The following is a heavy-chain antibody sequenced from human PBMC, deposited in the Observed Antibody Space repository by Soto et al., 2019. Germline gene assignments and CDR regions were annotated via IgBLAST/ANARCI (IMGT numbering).Heavy chain of an antibody. CDR1: GDSFSTHY. J-gene: IGHJ2*01. D-gene: IGHD2-15*01. CDR3: ARGTREGYYFDF. V-gene: IGHV4-34*01. Sequence: QVRLQQWGAGLLKPSETLSLTCAVYGDSFSTHYWSWIRRSPVRGLEWLGEVNYGGSTNYNPSLRSRVPVSVDKPKLQFSLKMSYVTPADTAMYYCARGTREGYYFDFWGRGTLVTVSS. CDR2: VNYGGST.